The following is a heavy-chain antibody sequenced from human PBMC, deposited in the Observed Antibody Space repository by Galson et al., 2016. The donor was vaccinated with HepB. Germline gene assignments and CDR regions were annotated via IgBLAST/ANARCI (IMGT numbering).Heavy chain of an antibody. D-gene: IGHD5-18*01. V-gene: IGHV4-39*01. J-gene: IGHJ6*02. Sequence: TLSLTCTVSGGSIRSSSYYWGWIRQPPGKGLEWIGSIYYSGGTYYNPSLKSRVTISVDTSKNQFSLMLSSVTAADTAVYYCARQGTEGYTYGYLGESYYHHYGLDVWGHGTTVTVSS. CDR1: GGSIRSSSYY. CDR2: IYYSGGT. CDR3: ARQGTEGYTYGYLGESYYHHYGLDV.